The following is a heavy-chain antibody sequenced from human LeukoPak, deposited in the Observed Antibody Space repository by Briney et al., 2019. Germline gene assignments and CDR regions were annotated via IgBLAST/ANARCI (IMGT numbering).Heavy chain of an antibody. CDR1: GGTFSSYA. CDR3: AEGLYSSGWFDY. Sequence: GASVKVSCKASGGTFSSYAISWVRQAPGQGLEWMGGIIPIFGTANYAQKFQGRVTITADKSTSTAYMELSRLRSDDTAVYYCAEGLYSSGWFDYWGQGTLVTVSS. V-gene: IGHV1-69*06. CDR2: IIPIFGTA. D-gene: IGHD6-19*01. J-gene: IGHJ4*02.